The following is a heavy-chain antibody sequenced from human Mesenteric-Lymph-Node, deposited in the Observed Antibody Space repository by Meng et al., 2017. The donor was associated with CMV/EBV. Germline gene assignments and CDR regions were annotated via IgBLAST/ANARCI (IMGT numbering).Heavy chain of an antibody. J-gene: IGHJ6*02. V-gene: IGHV1-69*05. CDR3: ARELRLRFLEWSGGGMDV. D-gene: IGHD3-3*01. Sequence: SVKVSCKASGGTFSSYAISWVRRAPGQGLEWMGGIIPIFGTANYAQKFQGRVTITTDESTSTAYMELSSLRSEDTAVYYCARELRLRFLEWSGGGMDVWGQGTTVTVSS. CDR1: GGTFSSYA. CDR2: IIPIFGTA.